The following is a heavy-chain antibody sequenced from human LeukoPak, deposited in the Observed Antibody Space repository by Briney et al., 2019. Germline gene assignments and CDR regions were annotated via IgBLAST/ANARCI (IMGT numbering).Heavy chain of an antibody. CDR3: AREELSSYYYYYMDV. CDR1: GGSISSYY. CDR2: IYTSGST. V-gene: IGHV4-4*07. D-gene: IGHD2/OR15-2a*01. Sequence: SETLSLTCTVSGGSISSYYWSWIRQPAGKGLEWIGRIYTSGSTNYNPSLKSRVTMSVDTSKNQFSLKLSSVTAADTAVYYCAREELSSYYYYYMDVWGKGTTVTVSS. J-gene: IGHJ6*03.